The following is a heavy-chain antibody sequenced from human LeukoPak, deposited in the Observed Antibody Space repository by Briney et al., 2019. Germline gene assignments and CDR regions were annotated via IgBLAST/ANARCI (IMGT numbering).Heavy chain of an antibody. CDR3: AKDATPGNSIWDYFAF. CDR1: GFTFNICA. CDR2: IGSTDI. D-gene: IGHD1-7*01. J-gene: IGHJ4*02. V-gene: IGHV3-23*01. Sequence: SGGSLTLSCAASGFTFNICAMSWVRQAPGKGLEWVSSIGSTDIYYADSVKGWFTVSRDNSKNTLYLHLNSLRAEDSAVYYCAKDATPGNSIWDYFAFWGQGTVVTVSS.